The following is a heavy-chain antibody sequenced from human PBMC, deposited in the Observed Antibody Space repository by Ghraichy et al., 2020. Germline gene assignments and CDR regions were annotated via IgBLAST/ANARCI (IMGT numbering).Heavy chain of an antibody. Sequence: SGPTLVKPTQTLTLTCTFSGFSLKTGGVGVGWIRQPPGKALEWLALIYWNDDKRYRPSLESRLTVTKDTSKNQVVLTMPNMDPVDTATYYCAHLLMPRIVSLPYFDYWGQGTLVTVSS. CDR2: IYWNDDK. CDR1: GFSLKTGGVG. D-gene: IGHD2-21*01. CDR3: AHLLMPRIVSLPYFDY. V-gene: IGHV2-5*01. J-gene: IGHJ4*02.